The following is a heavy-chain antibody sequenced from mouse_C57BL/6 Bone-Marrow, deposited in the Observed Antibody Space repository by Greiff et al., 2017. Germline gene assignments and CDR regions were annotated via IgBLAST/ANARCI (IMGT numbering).Heavy chain of an antibody. V-gene: IGHV1-81*01. J-gene: IGHJ3*01. CDR3: VPGPDGGFAY. CDR1: GYTFTSYG. Sequence: VQLQQSGAELARPGASVKLSCKASGYTFTSYGISWVKQRTGQGLEWIGEIYPRSGNTYYNEKFKGKATLTADKSSSTAYMELRSLTSEDSAVDFCVPGPDGGFAYWGQGTLVTVSA. CDR2: IYPRSGNT.